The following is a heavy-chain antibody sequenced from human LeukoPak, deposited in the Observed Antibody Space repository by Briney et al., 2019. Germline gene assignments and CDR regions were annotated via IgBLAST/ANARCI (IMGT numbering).Heavy chain of an antibody. CDR3: ARSLDSTGY. D-gene: IGHD3-22*01. CDR1: GFTFSSYS. V-gene: IGHV3-48*04. Sequence: PGGSLRLSCAASGFTFSSYSMNWVRQAPGKGLEWVSYISSSSSTIYYADSVKGRFTISRDNAKNSLYLQMNSLRAEDTAVYYCARSLDSTGYWGQGTLVTVSS. CDR2: ISSSSSTI. J-gene: IGHJ4*02.